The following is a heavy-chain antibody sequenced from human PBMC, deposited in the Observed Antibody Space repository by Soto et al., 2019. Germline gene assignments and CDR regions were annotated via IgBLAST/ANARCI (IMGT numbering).Heavy chain of an antibody. V-gene: IGHV3-7*01. J-gene: IGHJ3*02. CDR2: IKQDGTEK. D-gene: IGHD5-18*01. CDR1: VFTFSRYW. CDR3: ARGDTPMITGMDSFDI. Sequence: GGSLRLSCAASVFTFSRYWMNWVRQAPGKGLEWVANIKQDGTEKNYVDSVKGRFTISRDNARNSLYLQMDSLRAEDTAVYFCARGDTPMITGMDSFDIWGQGTMVTVSS.